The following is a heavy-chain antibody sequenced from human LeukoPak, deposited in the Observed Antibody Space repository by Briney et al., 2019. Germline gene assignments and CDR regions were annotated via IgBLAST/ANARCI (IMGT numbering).Heavy chain of an antibody. CDR1: GFTFSSYG. D-gene: IGHD1-26*01. CDR2: IWYDGSNK. CDR3: ARDSWVGATVYYYYGMDV. Sequence: GGSLRLSCAASGFTFSSYGMHWVRQAPGKGLEWVAVIWYDGSNKYYADSVKGRFTISRDNSKNTLYLQMNSLRAEDTAVYYCARDSWVGATVYYYYGMDVWGQGTTVTVSS. V-gene: IGHV3-33*01. J-gene: IGHJ6*02.